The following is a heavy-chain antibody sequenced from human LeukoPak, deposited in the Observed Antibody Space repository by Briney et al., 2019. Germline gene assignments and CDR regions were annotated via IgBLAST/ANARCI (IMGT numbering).Heavy chain of an antibody. V-gene: IGHV4-34*01. CDR2: INHSGST. D-gene: IGHD6-19*01. CDR1: GGSFSGYY. Sequence: SETLSLTCAVYGGSFSGYYWSWIRQPPGKGLEWIGEINHSGSTNCNPSLKSRVTISVDTSKNQFSLKLSSVTAADTAVYYCARMRQWLAYYFDYWGQGTLVTVSS. J-gene: IGHJ4*02. CDR3: ARMRQWLAYYFDY.